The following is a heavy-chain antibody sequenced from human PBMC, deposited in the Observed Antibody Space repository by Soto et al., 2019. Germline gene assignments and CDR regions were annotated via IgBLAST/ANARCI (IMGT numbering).Heavy chain of an antibody. V-gene: IGHV1-18*01. Sequence: GSSVKVSCKDSGYRFTSYGISWVRQAPGQGPEWMGWINPYNGNTNYAQKFQGRVTLTTDTSASTAYMDLRSLRSDDTAVYYCARDLVVPGVQRYSYGMGFWERGTTVTVSS. D-gene: IGHD2-2*01. CDR1: GYRFTSYG. J-gene: IGHJ6*01. CDR3: ARDLVVPGVQRYSYGMGF. CDR2: INPYNGNT.